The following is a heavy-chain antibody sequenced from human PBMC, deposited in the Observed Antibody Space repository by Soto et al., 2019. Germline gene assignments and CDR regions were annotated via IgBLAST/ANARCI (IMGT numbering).Heavy chain of an antibody. J-gene: IGHJ4*02. CDR3: AKDRSTGWYYFDY. V-gene: IGHV3-23*01. CDR1: GFTFSSYA. CDR2: LSIRGDST. Sequence: EVQLLESGGGLVQPGGSLSLSCAASGFTFSSYAMSWVRQAPGQGLEWVSALSIRGDSTYYADSVKGRFTISRDNSKHTLYLQMNSLRAEDTAVYYCAKDRSTGWYYFDYWGQGALFTVAS. D-gene: IGHD6-19*01.